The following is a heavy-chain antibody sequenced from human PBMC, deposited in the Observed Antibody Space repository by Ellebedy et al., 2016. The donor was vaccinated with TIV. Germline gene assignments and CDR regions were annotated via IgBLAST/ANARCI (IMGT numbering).Heavy chain of an antibody. D-gene: IGHD2-2*02. V-gene: IGHV1-18*01. Sequence: AASVKVSCKASGYTFSNYGISWVRQAPGQGLEWMGWISGYNGNTNSAQKPQGRVTMTTDTSTSTAYMELRSLRSDDTALYYCARDRYIKRIAWFDPWGQGTLVTVSS. CDR1: GYTFSNYG. J-gene: IGHJ5*02. CDR3: ARDRYIKRIAWFDP. CDR2: ISGYNGNT.